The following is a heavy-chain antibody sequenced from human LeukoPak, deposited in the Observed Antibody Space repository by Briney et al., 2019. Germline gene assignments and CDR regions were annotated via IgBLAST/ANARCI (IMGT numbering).Heavy chain of an antibody. CDR2: ISGSGGST. CDR1: GFTFSSYA. CDR3: ARDPYTHSWPEYFHQ. V-gene: IGHV3-23*01. J-gene: IGHJ1*01. Sequence: SGGSLRLSCAASGFTFSSYAMSWVRQAPGKGLEWVSAISGSGGSTYYADSVKGRFTISRDNSKNTPYLQMNSLRAEDTAVYYCARDPYTHSWPEYFHQWGQGTLVTVSS. D-gene: IGHD3-16*02.